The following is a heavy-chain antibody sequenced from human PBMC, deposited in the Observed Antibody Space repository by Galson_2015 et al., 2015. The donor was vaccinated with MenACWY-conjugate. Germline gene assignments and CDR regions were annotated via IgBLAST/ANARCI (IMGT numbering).Heavy chain of an antibody. D-gene: IGHD1-26*01. CDR3: TRHPPGGRGMDV. Sequence: QSGAEVTKPGESLKISCKGSGYTFPTYWIGWVRQMPGKGLEWMGFISPGDSYTRYNPAFQGQVTISADKSISTAYLQWNSLQASDTAMYYCTRHPPGGRGMDVWGQGTTVTVSS. V-gene: IGHV5-51*01. CDR1: GYTFPTYW. J-gene: IGHJ6*02. CDR2: ISPGDSYT.